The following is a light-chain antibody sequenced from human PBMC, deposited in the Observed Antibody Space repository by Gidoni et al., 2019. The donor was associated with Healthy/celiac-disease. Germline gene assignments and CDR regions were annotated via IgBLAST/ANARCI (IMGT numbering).Light chain of an antibody. V-gene: IGKV4-1*01. J-gene: IGKJ1*01. CDR1: QSVLYSSNNKNY. CDR3: QQYYSTWT. CDR2: CAS. Sequence: DIVLTQSPDSLAVSLGERATINCKSSQSVLYSSNNKNYLAWYQQKPGQPPKLLIYCASTRESGVPDRLRGSGSGTDFTLTISSLQAEDVAVYYCQQYYSTWTFGQGTKVEIK.